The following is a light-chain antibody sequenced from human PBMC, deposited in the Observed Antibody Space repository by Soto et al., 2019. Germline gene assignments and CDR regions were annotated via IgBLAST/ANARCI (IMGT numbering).Light chain of an antibody. Sequence: EIMLTQSPDTLCLSPGERATLSCRASQSLSSNYLAWCQQRPGQAHRLLIYGASTRAAGTPDRFSGSGSGTEFTLTISEVQPEDFAVNDCHKRQSWPRTCGQGTKVDIK. CDR1: QSLSSNY. CDR3: HKRQSWPRT. J-gene: IGKJ1*01. V-gene: IGKV3D-20*02. CDR2: GAS.